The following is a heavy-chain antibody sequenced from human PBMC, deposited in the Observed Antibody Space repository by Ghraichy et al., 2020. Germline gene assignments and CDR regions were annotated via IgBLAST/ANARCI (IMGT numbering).Heavy chain of an antibody. CDR2: ISFDGTNI. Sequence: GGSLRLSCTVSGFTFSSYWMHWVRQAPGKGLVWVSRISFDGTNINYADSVKGRFTISRDNAKSTLYLQMNSLRAEDTAVYYCGRDINSAVDIWGQGTLVTVSS. D-gene: IGHD6-19*01. J-gene: IGHJ4*02. CDR3: GRDINSAVDI. V-gene: IGHV3-74*01. CDR1: GFTFSSYW.